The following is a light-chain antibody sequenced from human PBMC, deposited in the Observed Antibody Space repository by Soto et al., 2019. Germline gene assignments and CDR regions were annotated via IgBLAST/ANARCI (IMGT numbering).Light chain of an antibody. CDR3: HQFNSYPPP. CDR2: DAS. CDR1: QGSSRA. Sequence: AIQLTQSPSSLSASVGDRVTITCRSSQGSSRALAWYQQKPGKPPKLLIYDASGFEIGVPSRFSVSSSGTDFTLTISSLHPSDFETYDYHQFNSYPPPFGGGNKVVI. J-gene: IGKJ4*01. V-gene: IGKV1-13*02.